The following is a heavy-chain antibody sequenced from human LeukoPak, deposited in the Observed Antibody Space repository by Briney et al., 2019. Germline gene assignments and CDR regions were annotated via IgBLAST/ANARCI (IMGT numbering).Heavy chain of an antibody. D-gene: IGHD6-19*01. CDR2: IYYSGST. CDR3: ARVFRGGWYLSYFDY. V-gene: IGHV4-39*07. J-gene: IGHJ4*02. Sequence: SETLSLPCPVSGGSLNSSSYYWGWIPQPPGKGLEWVGSIYYSGSTYYNPSLKSRVTISVDTSKNQFSLKLSSVTAADTAVYYCARVFRGGWYLSYFDYWGQGTLVTVSS. CDR1: GGSLNSSSYY.